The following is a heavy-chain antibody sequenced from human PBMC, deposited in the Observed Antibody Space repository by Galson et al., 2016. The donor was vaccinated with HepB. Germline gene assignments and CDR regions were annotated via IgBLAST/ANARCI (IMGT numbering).Heavy chain of an antibody. Sequence: SVKVSCKASGGSFSSYGVTWILQAPGQGLEWMGGIIPISGSPNFAPKFQGRVTITADTSTSTAYLEISSLRSEDTAVYYCAGQCVEARLNMVRGRLSEDYYYYALDVWGQGTLVTVSS. D-gene: IGHD3-10*01. CDR3: AGQCVEARLNMVRGRLSEDYYYYALDV. CDR1: GGSFSSYG. V-gene: IGHV1-69*06. CDR2: IIPISGSP. J-gene: IGHJ6*02.